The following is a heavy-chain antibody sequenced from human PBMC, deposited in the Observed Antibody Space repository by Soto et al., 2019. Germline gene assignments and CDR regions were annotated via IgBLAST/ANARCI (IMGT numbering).Heavy chain of an antibody. CDR2: IYYSGST. J-gene: IGHJ6*02. D-gene: IGHD6-6*01. V-gene: IGHV4-59*01. CDR1: GGSISSYY. CDR3: ARLGYSSSPEWYYYYGMDA. Sequence: PSETLSLTCTVSGGSISSYYWSWIRQPPGKGLEWIGYIYYSGSTNYNPSLKSRVTISVDTSKNQFSLKLSSVTAADTAVYYCARLGYSSSPEWYYYYGMDAWGQGTTVTVSS.